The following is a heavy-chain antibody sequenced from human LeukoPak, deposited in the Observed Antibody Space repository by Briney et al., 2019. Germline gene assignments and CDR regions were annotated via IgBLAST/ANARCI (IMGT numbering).Heavy chain of an antibody. Sequence: SETLSLTCAVSGGSISSGGYSWRWIRQPPGKGLEWIGYIYYSGSTYYNPSLKSRVTISVDTSKNQFSLKLSSVTAADTAVYYCARLTIVGGSYYFDYWGQGTLVTVSS. CDR1: GGSISSGGYS. CDR3: ARLTIVGGSYYFDY. V-gene: IGHV4-30-4*07. CDR2: IYYSGST. J-gene: IGHJ4*02. D-gene: IGHD3-22*01.